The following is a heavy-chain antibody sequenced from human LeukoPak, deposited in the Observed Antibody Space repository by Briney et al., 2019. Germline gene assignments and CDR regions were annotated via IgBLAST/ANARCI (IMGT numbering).Heavy chain of an antibody. Sequence: TPSETLSLTCTVSGGSISNDHYYWSWIRQPPGKDLEWIGFIYYSGNTFYNPSLKTRVIISVDTSKNQFSLNVTSVPAADTAVYYCARVEGYGSGTYWFDPWGQGTLVTVSS. D-gene: IGHD3-10*01. J-gene: IGHJ5*02. CDR2: IYYSGNT. V-gene: IGHV4-30-4*01. CDR3: ARVEGYGSGTYWFDP. CDR1: GGSISNDHYY.